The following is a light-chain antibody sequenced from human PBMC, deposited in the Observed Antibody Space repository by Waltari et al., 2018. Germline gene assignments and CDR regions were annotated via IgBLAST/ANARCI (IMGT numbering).Light chain of an antibody. Sequence: QSALTQPASVSGSPGQSITISCTGTSSDIGGHHYVSWYQQHPGKAPKLMIYDVSKRFSGISIRFSGSKSANTASLTISGLQAEDEADYYCSAYTSSSSRVFGTGTRVTVL. J-gene: IGLJ1*01. CDR3: SAYTSSSSRV. CDR1: SSDIGGHHY. CDR2: DVS. V-gene: IGLV2-14*03.